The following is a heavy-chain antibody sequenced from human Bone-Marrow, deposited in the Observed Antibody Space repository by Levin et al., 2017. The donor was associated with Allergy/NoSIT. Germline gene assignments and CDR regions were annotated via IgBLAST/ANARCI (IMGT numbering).Heavy chain of an antibody. Sequence: SCEASGFTFSNSWMSWVRQAPGRGLEWVGRIKGKIDGVTADYAVPVKGRFTISRDDSKKTLYLQMDSLKTEDTGVYYCTTDGAMVVVPAAIGYWGQGTLVTVSS. J-gene: IGHJ4*02. CDR1: GFTFSNSW. D-gene: IGHD2-2*01. V-gene: IGHV3-15*01. CDR3: TTDGAMVVVPAAIGY. CDR2: IKGKIDGVTA.